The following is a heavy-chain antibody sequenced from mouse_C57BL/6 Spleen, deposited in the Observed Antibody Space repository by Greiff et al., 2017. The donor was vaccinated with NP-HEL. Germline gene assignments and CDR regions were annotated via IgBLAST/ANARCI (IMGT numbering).Heavy chain of an antibody. D-gene: IGHD2-5*01. CDR3: ARSKEGFAY. J-gene: IGHJ3*01. CDR1: GYSFTGYY. V-gene: IGHV1-42*01. Sequence: EVKLQESGPELVKPGASVKISCKASGYSFTGYYMNWVKQSPEKSLEWIGEINPSTGGTTYNQKFKAKATLTVDKSSSTAYMQLKSLTSEDSAVYYCARSKEGFAYWGQGTLVTVSA. CDR2: INPSTGGT.